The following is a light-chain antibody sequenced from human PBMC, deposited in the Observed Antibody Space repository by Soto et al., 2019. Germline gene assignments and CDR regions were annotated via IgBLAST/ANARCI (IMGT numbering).Light chain of an antibody. CDR2: ETS. J-gene: IGKJ1*01. Sequence: EIVLTQSPATLSLSPGERATLSCRASQSVGSYLTWYQQKPGQAPRLLIYETSKRATGIPARFSGSGSGTEFTLTISSLEPEDFALYYCQQRSSWPRTFGQGTKVEIK. CDR1: QSVGSY. V-gene: IGKV3-11*01. CDR3: QQRSSWPRT.